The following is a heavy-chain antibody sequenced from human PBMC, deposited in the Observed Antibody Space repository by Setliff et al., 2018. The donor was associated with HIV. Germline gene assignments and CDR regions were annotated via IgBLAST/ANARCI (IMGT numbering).Heavy chain of an antibody. Sequence: GGSLRLSCAASGFTVSSYYMSWVRQAPGKGLEWVSTIYSDGNTYHRDSVKGRFTLSRDNSKNTVYLQVGSLRPDDTAMYYCARSRPYNSALDYWGQGTLVTVSS. CDR1: GFTVSSYY. J-gene: IGHJ4*02. D-gene: IGHD6-25*01. CDR2: IYSDGNT. V-gene: IGHV3-66*02. CDR3: ARSRPYNSALDY.